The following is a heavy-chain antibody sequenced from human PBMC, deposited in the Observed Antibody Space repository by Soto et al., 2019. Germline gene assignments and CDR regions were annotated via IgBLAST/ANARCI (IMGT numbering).Heavy chain of an antibody. Sequence: HPRVSLRLSFLTSGFTFSSYGMSWVRQAPGKGLEWVATIKTDGGEEYYVDSVRGRFTISRDNARDSLFLQMNGLRVEDTAVYYCATYSDCTGGGCSANPDHWGQGT. V-gene: IGHV3-7*01. D-gene: IGHD2-8*02. J-gene: IGHJ4*02. CDR2: IKTDGGEE. CDR1: GFTFSSYG. CDR3: ATYSDCTGGGCSANPDH.